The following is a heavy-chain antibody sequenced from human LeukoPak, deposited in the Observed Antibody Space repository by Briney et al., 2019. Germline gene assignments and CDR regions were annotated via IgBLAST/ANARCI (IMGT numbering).Heavy chain of an antibody. V-gene: IGHV4-39*01. D-gene: IGHD3-3*01. CDR2: IYYSGST. Sequence: SETLSLTCTVSGGSISSSSYYWGWIRQPPGKGLEWIGSIYYSGSTYYNPSLKSRVTISVDTSKSQFSLRLTSVTAADTAVYYCARHVRFLEWFSSYYFDYWGQGTLVTVSS. CDR1: GGSISSSSYY. CDR3: ARHVRFLEWFSSYYFDY. J-gene: IGHJ4*02.